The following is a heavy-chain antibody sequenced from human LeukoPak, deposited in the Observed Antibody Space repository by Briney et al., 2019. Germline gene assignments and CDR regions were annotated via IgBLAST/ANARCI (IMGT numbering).Heavy chain of an antibody. CDR1: KFSFSSNV. CDR3: ARGRSSWYEDFDY. CDR2: ISYDGSDK. J-gene: IGHJ4*02. D-gene: IGHD6-13*01. Sequence: GRSLRLSCAASKFSFSSNVMHWVRQAPGKGLEWVSVISYDGSDKFYADSVKGRFTISRDNSKNTLYLQMNSLRAEDTAVYYCARGRSSWYEDFDYWGQGTLVTVSS. V-gene: IGHV3-30-3*01.